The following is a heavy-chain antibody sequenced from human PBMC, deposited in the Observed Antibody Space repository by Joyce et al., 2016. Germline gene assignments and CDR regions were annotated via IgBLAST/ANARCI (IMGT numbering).Heavy chain of an antibody. Sequence: EVQLEQSGAELKKPGESLRSSCKASGYNFASLWIGWVRQTDEKGLEWMALIYPGDSDTAYTPSFQGQVTISVDKSTNTAFLQWGSLKASDAAMYYCTKRGGDWGQGTLVTVSS. CDR3: TKRGGD. J-gene: IGHJ4*02. CDR2: IYPGDSDT. D-gene: IGHD2-15*01. CDR1: GYNFASLW. V-gene: IGHV5-51*01.